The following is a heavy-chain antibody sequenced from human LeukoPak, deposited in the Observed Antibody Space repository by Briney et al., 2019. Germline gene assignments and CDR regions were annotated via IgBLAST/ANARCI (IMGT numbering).Heavy chain of an antibody. J-gene: IGHJ4*02. V-gene: IGHV4-34*01. Sequence: PSETLSLTCAVYGGSFSGYYWSWIRQPPGKGLEWIGYIYYSGSTYYNPSLKSRVTISVDTSKNQFSLKLSSVTAADTAVYYCATGKLTTFDYWGQGTLVTVSS. CDR2: IYYSGST. CDR1: GGSFSGYY. D-gene: IGHD3-22*01. CDR3: ATGKLTTFDY.